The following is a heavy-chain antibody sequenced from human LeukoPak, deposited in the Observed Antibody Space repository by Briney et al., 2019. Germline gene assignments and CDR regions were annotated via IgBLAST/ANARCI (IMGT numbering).Heavy chain of an antibody. CDR1: GYSFTSYW. J-gene: IGHJ4*02. CDR2: IYPGDSDT. CDR3: ARIYSSSFFFDY. D-gene: IGHD6-6*01. Sequence: GESLKISCKGSGYSFTSYWIGWVRQMPGKGLEWMGIIYPGDSDTKYSPSFQGQVAISADKSITTAYLQWSSLKASDTAIYYCARIYSSSFFFDYWGQGTLVTVSS. V-gene: IGHV5-51*01.